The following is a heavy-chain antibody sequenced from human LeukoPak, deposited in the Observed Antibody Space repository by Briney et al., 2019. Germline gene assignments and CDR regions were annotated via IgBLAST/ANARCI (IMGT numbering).Heavy chain of an antibody. J-gene: IGHJ3*02. CDR3: AMDPSSGSSFDI. V-gene: IGHV4-34*01. CDR2: INHSGST. D-gene: IGHD3-10*01. Sequence: SETLSLTCAVYGGSFSGYYWSWVRQAPGKGLEWIGEINHSGSTNYNPSLNSPLTISLYTSNSQLSLKLSSVTAADTAVYYCAMDPSSGSSFDIWGQGTLLTVSS. CDR1: GGSFSGYY.